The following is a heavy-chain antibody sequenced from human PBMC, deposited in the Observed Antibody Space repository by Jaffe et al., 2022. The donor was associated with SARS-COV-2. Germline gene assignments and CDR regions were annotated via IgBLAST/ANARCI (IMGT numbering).Heavy chain of an antibody. Sequence: QVQLVESGGGVVQPGRSLRLSCAASGFTFSSYGMHWVRQAPGKGLEWVAVISYDGSNKYYADSVKGRFTISRDNSKNTLYLQMNSLRAEDTAVYYCAKELGEHYEGPSGLQPTLDYWGQGTLVTVSS. V-gene: IGHV3-30*18. CDR1: GFTFSSYG. D-gene: IGHD3-22*01. CDR2: ISYDGSNK. J-gene: IGHJ4*02. CDR3: AKELGEHYEGPSGLQPTLDY.